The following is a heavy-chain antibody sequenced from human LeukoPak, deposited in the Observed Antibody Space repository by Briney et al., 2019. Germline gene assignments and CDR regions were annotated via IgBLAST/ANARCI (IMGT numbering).Heavy chain of an antibody. J-gene: IGHJ4*02. D-gene: IGHD1-1*01. V-gene: IGHV1-18*01. CDR1: GYTFTSYD. CDR3: AKAPSAHWPSDY. Sequence: ASVKVSCKASGYTFTSYDINWVRQATGQGLEWMGWINGHNGNTHYAQNLQDRITMTTDTSSTTVYMELRSLKSDDTAVYFCAKAPSAHWPSDYWGQGTLVTVSS. CDR2: INGHNGNT.